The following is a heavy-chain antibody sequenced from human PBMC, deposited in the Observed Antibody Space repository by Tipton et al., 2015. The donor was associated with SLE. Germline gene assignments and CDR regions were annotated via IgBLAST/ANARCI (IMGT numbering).Heavy chain of an antibody. CDR2: ISYGGNT. V-gene: IGHV4-61*05. Sequence: TLSLTCIVSGGSTTTSRNYWGWIRQAPGKGLEWIGYISYGGNTNYNPSLKSRVTISVDTSKNEVYLDMGSVTAADTAMYYCSRKSSTADIWGRGTLVTVS. CDR3: SRKSSTADI. D-gene: IGHD2-15*01. CDR1: GGSTTTSRNY. J-gene: IGHJ2*01.